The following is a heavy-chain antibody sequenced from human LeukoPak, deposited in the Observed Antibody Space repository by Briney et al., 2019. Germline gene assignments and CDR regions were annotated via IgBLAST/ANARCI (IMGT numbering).Heavy chain of an antibody. CDR2: IWYDGSNK. D-gene: IGHD6-19*01. V-gene: IGHV3-33*01. CDR1: GFTFSSYG. CDR3: ARDPGHSGWYGDY. J-gene: IGHJ4*02. Sequence: GGSLRLSCAASGFTFSSYGMHWVRQAPGKGLEWVSIIWYDGSNKYYADSVKGRFTISKDNSKNTLYRQMNSLRVEDTAVYYCARDPGHSGWYGDYWGQGTLVSVSS.